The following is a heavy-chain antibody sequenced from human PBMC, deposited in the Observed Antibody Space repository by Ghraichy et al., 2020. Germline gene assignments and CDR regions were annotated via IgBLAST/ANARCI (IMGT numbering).Heavy chain of an antibody. D-gene: IGHD6-6*01. Sequence: GGSLRLSCAVSGFTFSNYWMSWVRQAPGKGQEWVANINQDGGVQYYVDSLKGRFTVSRDNAKNSLYLQMTSLRAEDTAVYYCARIGYQSSSVDYWGQGTLGTVSS. J-gene: IGHJ4*02. CDR3: ARIGYQSSSVDY. CDR2: INQDGGVQ. CDR1: GFTFSNYW. V-gene: IGHV3-7*01.